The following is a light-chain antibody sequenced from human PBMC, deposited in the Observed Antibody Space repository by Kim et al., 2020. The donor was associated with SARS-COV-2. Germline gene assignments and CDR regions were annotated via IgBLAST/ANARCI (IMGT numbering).Light chain of an antibody. J-gene: IGLJ1*01. CDR3: SSYTSSSTYV. CDR2: DVS. CDR1: SGDVSGYNV. V-gene: IGLV2-14*03. Sequence: GESITISCTETSGDVSGYNVVAWYQEHPGKAPKLMIYDVSHRPSGVSNRFSGSKSGNTASLTISGLQAQDEADYYCSSYTSSSTYVFGTGTKVTVL.